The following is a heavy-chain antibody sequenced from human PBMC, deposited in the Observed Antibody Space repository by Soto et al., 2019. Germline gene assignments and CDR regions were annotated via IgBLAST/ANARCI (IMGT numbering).Heavy chain of an antibody. CDR2: IYYNDDR. D-gene: IGHD5-12*01. V-gene: IGHV2-5*01. CDR3: AHSDGGYEIIYFDF. Sequence: SGPRLVNPTQTLTLTCTFSGFSFTTAGVAVGWIRQTPGGALEWLTLIYYNDDRRFSPSLKTRLTITGDTSKNQVVLSPTNVDPGDTATYFCAHSDGGYEIIYFDFWGQGIPVTVSS. J-gene: IGHJ4*02. CDR1: GFSFTTAGVA.